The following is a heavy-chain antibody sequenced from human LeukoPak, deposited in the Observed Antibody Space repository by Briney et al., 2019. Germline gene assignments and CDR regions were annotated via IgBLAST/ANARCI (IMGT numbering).Heavy chain of an antibody. CDR1: GFTFSSYD. Sequence: GGSLRLSCAVSGFTFSSYDMHWVRQPTGKGLEWVSAIGTLGDTDYPVSVKGRFTISRENAKNSLYLQMNNLRAGDTAVYYYARGRNSNYYDSSGYYPYWGQGTLVTVSS. CDR3: ARGRNSNYYDSSGYYPY. CDR2: IGTLGDT. V-gene: IGHV3-13*01. J-gene: IGHJ4*02. D-gene: IGHD3-22*01.